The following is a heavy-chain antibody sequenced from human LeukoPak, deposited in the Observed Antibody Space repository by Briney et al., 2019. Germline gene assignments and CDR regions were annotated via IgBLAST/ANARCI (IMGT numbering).Heavy chain of an antibody. Sequence: GGSLRPSCTASGFSFSRNSMNWVRQAPGKGLEWISYISSDGNTIYYADSVKGRFTISRDNARNSLYLQMNSLRAEDTAVYYCARSRGQRKGYGFSAPCDYWGQGTLVTVSS. J-gene: IGHJ4*02. CDR1: GFSFSRNS. D-gene: IGHD5-18*01. V-gene: IGHV3-48*01. CDR2: ISSDGNTI. CDR3: ARSRGQRKGYGFSAPCDY.